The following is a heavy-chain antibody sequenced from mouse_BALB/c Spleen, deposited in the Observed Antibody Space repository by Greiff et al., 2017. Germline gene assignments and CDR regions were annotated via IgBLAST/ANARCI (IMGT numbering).Heavy chain of an antibody. Sequence: EVQLQESGPELVKPGASVKISCKASGYTFTDYNMHWVKQSHGKSLEWIGYIYPYNGGTGYNQKFKSKATLTVDNSSSTAYMELRSLTSEDSAVYYCARSGDYYSAWFAYWGQGTLVTVSA. CDR2: IYPYNGGT. CDR1: GYTFTDYN. CDR3: ARSGDYYSAWFAY. J-gene: IGHJ3*01. D-gene: IGHD1-1*02. V-gene: IGHV1S29*02.